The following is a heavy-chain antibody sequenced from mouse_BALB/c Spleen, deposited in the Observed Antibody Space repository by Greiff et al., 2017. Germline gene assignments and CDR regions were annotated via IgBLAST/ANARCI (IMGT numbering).Heavy chain of an antibody. CDR3: AREWPPRGMDY. D-gene: IGHD3-3*01. Sequence: VKLVESGPGLVAPSQSLSITCTVSGFSLTSYGVHWVRQPPGKGLEWLGVIWAGGSTNYNSALMSRLSISKDNSKSQVFLKMNSLQTDDTAMYYCAREWPPRGMDYWGQGTSVTVSS. CDR2: IWAGGST. V-gene: IGHV2-9*02. J-gene: IGHJ4*01. CDR1: GFSLTSYG.